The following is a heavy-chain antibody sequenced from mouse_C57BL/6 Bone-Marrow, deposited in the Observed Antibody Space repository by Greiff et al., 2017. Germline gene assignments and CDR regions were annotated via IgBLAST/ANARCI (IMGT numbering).Heavy chain of an antibody. CDR3: ARDLCYGVDY. J-gene: IGHJ4*01. V-gene: IGHV5-4*01. CDR2: ISDGGSYT. CDR1: GFTFSSYA. D-gene: IGHD1-1*01. Sequence: EVHLVESGGGLVKPGGSLKLSCAASGFTFSSYAMSWVRQTPEKRLEWVATISDGGSYTYYPDNVKGRFTISRDNAKNNLYLQMSHLKSEDTAMYYCARDLCYGVDYRGQGTSVTVSS.